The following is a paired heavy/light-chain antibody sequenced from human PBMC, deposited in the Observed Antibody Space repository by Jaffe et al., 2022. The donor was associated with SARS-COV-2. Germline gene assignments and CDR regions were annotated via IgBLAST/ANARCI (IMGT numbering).Light chain of an antibody. CDR3: AAWDDSLNGPV. CDR2: TDN. V-gene: IGLV1-44*01. CDR1: TSNIGSNT. J-gene: IGLJ3*02. Sequence: QSVLTQPPSASGTPGQRVTISCSGDTSNIGSNTVNWYQQLPGTAPKLLIYTDNQRPSGVPDRFSGSKSGTSASLAIGGLQSEDEADYYCAAWDDSLNGPVFGGGTKLTVL.
Heavy chain of an antibody. V-gene: IGHV4-59*01. CDR2: LFYSGST. J-gene: IGHJ6*02. CDR1: GGSISSYF. Sequence: QVQLQESGPGLVKPSETLSLTCTVSGGSISSYFWGWIRQPPGKGLEWIAYLFYSGSTTYNPSLKSRVTISEDMSKNQFSLKLNSVIAGDTAVYYCARLRKGYYALDVWGQGTTVTVSS. CDR3: ARLRKGYYALDV.